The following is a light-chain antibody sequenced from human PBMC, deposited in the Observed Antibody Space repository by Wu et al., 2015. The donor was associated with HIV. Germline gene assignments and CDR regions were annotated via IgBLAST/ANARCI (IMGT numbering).Light chain of an antibody. Sequence: EIVLTQSPATLSLSPGERASLSCRASQSVNSNYIAWYQQNPGQAPRLLIYGASTRATGIPARFSGSGSGTEFTLTISSMQSEDFAVYYCQQYNNWPPVTFGPGTKVDIK. J-gene: IGKJ3*01. CDR3: QQYNNWPPVT. V-gene: IGKV3-15*01. CDR2: GAS. CDR1: QSVNSN.